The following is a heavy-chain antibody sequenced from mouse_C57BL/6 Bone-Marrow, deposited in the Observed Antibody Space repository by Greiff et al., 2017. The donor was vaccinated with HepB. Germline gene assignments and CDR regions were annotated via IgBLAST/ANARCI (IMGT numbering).Heavy chain of an antibody. D-gene: IGHD2-3*01. J-gene: IGHJ4*01. V-gene: IGHV14-1*01. CDR1: GFNIKDYY. CDR3: TRWLLPTLYAMDY. Sequence: EVQLQQSGAELVRPGASVKLSCTASGFNIKDYYMHWVKQRPEQGLEWIGRIDPEDGDTEYAPKFQGKATMTADTSSNTAYLQLSSLTSEDTAVYYCTRWLLPTLYAMDYWGQGTSVTVSS. CDR2: IDPEDGDT.